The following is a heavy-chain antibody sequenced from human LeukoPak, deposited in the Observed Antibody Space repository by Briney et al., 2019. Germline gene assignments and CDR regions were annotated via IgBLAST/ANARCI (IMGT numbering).Heavy chain of an antibody. D-gene: IGHD6-13*01. CDR2: SGTAGDT. J-gene: IGHJ4*02. CDR1: GFTFSSSA. V-gene: IGHV3-23*01. CDR3: AKKTPGTYPFDY. Sequence: GGSLRLSCAASGFTFSSSAMNWVRQVPGKGLEWVSASGTAGDTYYADSVKGRFTISRDDSKNALYLQMTSLRAEDTAVYYCAKKTPGTYPFDYWGQGTLVTVSP.